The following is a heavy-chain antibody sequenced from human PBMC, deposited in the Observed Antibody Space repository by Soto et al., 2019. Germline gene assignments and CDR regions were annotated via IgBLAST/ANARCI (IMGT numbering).Heavy chain of an antibody. V-gene: IGHV3-15*07. Sequence: PGGSLRLSCAASGLTFSNAWMNWVRQAPGKGLEWVGRIKSKTDGGTTDYAAPVKGRFTISRDDSKNTLYLQMNSLKTEDTAVYYCTTDDYDSSPIGYYYYYGMDVWGQGTTVTVSS. CDR2: IKSKTDGGTT. CDR3: TTDDYDSSPIGYYYYYGMDV. J-gene: IGHJ6*02. D-gene: IGHD3-22*01. CDR1: GLTFSNAW.